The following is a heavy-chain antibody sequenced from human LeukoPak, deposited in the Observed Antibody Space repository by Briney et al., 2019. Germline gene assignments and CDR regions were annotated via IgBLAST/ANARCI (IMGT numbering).Heavy chain of an antibody. CDR2: INHSGST. D-gene: IGHD3-10*01. CDR3: ATYYYGLFDI. CDR1: GGSFSGYY. V-gene: IGHV4-34*01. J-gene: IGHJ3*02. Sequence: PSETLSLTCAVCGGSFSGYYWSWIRQPPGKGLEWIGEINHSGSTNYNPSLKSRVTISVDTSKNQFSLKLSSVTAADTAVYYCATYYYGLFDIWGQGTMVTVSS.